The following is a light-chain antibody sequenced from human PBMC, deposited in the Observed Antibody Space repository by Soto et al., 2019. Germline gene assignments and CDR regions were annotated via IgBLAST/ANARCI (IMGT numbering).Light chain of an antibody. CDR2: EGT. Sequence: QSALTQPASVSGSPGQSITISCTGTSSDVGSYNLVSWYQKYPGKAPKLMIYEGTKRPSGVSNRFSGSKSGNTASLTISGPQAEDGADYYCCLYADIRPLVFGGGTKLPVL. CDR3: CLYADIRPLV. J-gene: IGLJ2*01. V-gene: IGLV2-23*01. CDR1: SSDVGSYNL.